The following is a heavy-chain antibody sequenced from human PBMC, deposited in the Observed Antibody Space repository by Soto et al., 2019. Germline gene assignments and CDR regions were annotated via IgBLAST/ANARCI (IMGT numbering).Heavy chain of an antibody. Sequence: ASVKVSCKGFGYSFMKYGINWVRQAPGQGLEWVGWISPYSGYTHSAQKFHGRLTLTTDTAASTAYMELRILRSADTALYYCAREASVLIPTAQPSRFDSWGQGTLVTVSS. J-gene: IGHJ4*02. CDR2: ISPYSGYT. CDR3: AREASVLIPTAQPSRFDS. CDR1: GYSFMKYG. D-gene: IGHD2-8*01. V-gene: IGHV1-18*01.